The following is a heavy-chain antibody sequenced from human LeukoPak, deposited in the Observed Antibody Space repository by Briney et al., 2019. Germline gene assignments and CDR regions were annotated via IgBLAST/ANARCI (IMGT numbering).Heavy chain of an antibody. V-gene: IGHV1-2*02. J-gene: IGHJ5*02. Sequence: GPVKVSCKASGYTFTGYYMHWVRQAPGQGLEWMGWINPNSGGTNYAQKLQGRVTMTTDTSTSTAYMELRSLRSDDTAVYYCARATENYDFWSGYTQNWFDPWGQGTLVTVSS. CDR3: ARATENYDFWSGYTQNWFDP. CDR1: GYTFTGYY. D-gene: IGHD3-3*01. CDR2: INPNSGGT.